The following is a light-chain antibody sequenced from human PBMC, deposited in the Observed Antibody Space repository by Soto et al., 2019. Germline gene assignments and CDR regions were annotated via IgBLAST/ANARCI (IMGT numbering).Light chain of an antibody. Sequence: EIVLTQSPGTLSLSPGERATLSCRASQPISSHNYLAWYQQKPGQAPRVLIYGASRRATGISDRFSGSGSATDFTLTISRLEPEDFAVYYCQQYDNSPLTFGGGTQVEIK. CDR1: QPISSHNY. CDR3: QQYDNSPLT. CDR2: GAS. V-gene: IGKV3-20*01. J-gene: IGKJ4*01.